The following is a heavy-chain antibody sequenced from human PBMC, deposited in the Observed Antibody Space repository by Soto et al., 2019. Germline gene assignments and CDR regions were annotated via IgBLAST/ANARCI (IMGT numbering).Heavy chain of an antibody. D-gene: IGHD5-12*01. CDR3: VRYCGTTLCNGVATRTFDY. J-gene: IGHJ4*02. CDR2: ISTSGSTV. Sequence: GGSLRLSCAASRFTFSAYEMHWFRQAPGKGLEWVSYISTSGSTVYYADSAKGRFTVSRDNTRNSLYLQMDSLRDEDTALYYCVRYCGTTLCNGVATRTFDYWGQGPLVTVSS. CDR1: RFTFSAYE. V-gene: IGHV3-48*03.